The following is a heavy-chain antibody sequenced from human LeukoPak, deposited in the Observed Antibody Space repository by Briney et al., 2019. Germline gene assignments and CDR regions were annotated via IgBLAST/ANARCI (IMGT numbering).Heavy chain of an antibody. CDR1: GFTLSSYA. CDR2: ISGSGGST. V-gene: IGHV3-23*01. CDR3: ARGPLAKGFGELSY. J-gene: IGHJ4*02. Sequence: PGGSLRLSCAASGFTLSSYAMSWVRQAPGKGLEWVSAISGSGGSTYYADSVKGRFTISRDNSKNTLYLQMNSLRAEDTAVYYCARGPLAKGFGELSYWGQGTLVTVSS. D-gene: IGHD3-10*01.